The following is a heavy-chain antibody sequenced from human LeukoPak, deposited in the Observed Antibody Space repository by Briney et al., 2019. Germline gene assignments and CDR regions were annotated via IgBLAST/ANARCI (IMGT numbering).Heavy chain of an antibody. D-gene: IGHD3-10*01. V-gene: IGHV4-59*08. CDR3: ARRYRGSGTYYHFDY. Sequence: TSSETLSLTCTVSGASISNDRWSWIRQSPGEGLEWIGYINNSGGTTYNPSLKSRVTISVDTSKNQFSLKLSSVTGADTAVYYCARRYRGSGTYYHFDYWGQETLVTVSS. CDR1: GASISNDR. J-gene: IGHJ4*02. CDR2: INNSGGT.